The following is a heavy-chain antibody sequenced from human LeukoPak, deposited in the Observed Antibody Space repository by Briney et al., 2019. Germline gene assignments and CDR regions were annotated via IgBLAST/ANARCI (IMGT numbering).Heavy chain of an antibody. V-gene: IGHV4-30-2*01. CDR2: IYHSGST. CDR1: GGSISSGGYS. D-gene: IGHD3-10*01. CDR3: ARRCGSGSYLDAFDI. Sequence: SETLSLTCAVSGGSISSGGYSWSWIRQPPGKGLEWIGYIYHSGSTYYNPSLKSRVTISVDRSRNQFSLKLSSVTAADTAVYYCARRCGSGSYLDAFDIWGQGTMVTVSS. J-gene: IGHJ3*02.